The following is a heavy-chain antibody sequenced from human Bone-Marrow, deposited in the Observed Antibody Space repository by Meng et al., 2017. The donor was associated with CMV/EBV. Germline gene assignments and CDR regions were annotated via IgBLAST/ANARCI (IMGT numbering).Heavy chain of an antibody. CDR2: ISYDGSNK. V-gene: IGHV3-30*19. Sequence: GESLKISCAASGFTFSSYGMHWVRQAPGKGLEWVAVISYDGSNKYYADSVKGRFTISRDNSKNTLYLQMNSLRAEDTAVYYCARDGDIVVVVAEYYFDYWGQGTLVTVSS. J-gene: IGHJ4*02. CDR1: GFTFSSYG. CDR3: ARDGDIVVVVAEYYFDY. D-gene: IGHD2-15*01.